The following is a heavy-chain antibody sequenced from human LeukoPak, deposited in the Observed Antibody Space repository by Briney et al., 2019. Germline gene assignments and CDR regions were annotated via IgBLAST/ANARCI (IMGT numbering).Heavy chain of an antibody. V-gene: IGHV3-23*01. Sequence: GGSLRLSCAASGFTFSSYAMSWVRQAPGKGLEWVSGISGSGGSTYYADSVKGRITISRDNSKNTLYLQMNSLRAEDTAVYYCAKGKGDTGGSFDYWGQGTLVTVSS. CDR3: AKGKGDTGGSFDY. CDR1: GFTFSSYA. D-gene: IGHD3-16*01. J-gene: IGHJ4*02. CDR2: ISGSGGST.